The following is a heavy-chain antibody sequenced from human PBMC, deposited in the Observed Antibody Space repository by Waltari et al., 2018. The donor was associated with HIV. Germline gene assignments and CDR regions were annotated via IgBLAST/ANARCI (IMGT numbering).Heavy chain of an antibody. V-gene: IGHV4-34*01. Sequence: QVQLQQWGAGLLKPSETLSLTCAVYGGSFSGYYWSWIRQHPGKGLEWIGESKHSGSTTYHPSLKSRVTISVGASKSQFSRKLGSVTAADTAVYYCAGEPWVYAGPVFDYWGQGTLVTVSS. D-gene: IGHD1-26*01. CDR1: GGSFSGYY. J-gene: IGHJ4*02. CDR3: AGEPWVYAGPVFDY. CDR2: SKHSGST.